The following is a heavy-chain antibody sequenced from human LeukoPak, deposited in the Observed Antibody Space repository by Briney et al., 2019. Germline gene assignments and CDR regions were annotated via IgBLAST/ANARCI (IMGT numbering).Heavy chain of an antibody. D-gene: IGHD3-16*01. V-gene: IGHV3-30-3*01. CDR1: GFTFSSYA. Sequence: GGSLRLSCAASGFTFSSYAMHWVRQAPGKGLEWVAVISYDGSNKYYADSVKGRFTISRDNSKSTLYVQMNSLRVEDTAVYYCAREGYDYVWQTTEQDGMDVWGQGTTVTVSS. CDR3: AREGYDYVWQTTEQDGMDV. J-gene: IGHJ6*02. CDR2: ISYDGSNK.